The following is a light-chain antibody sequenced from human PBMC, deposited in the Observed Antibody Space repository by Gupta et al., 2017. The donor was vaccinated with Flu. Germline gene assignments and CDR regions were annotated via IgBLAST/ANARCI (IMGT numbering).Light chain of an antibody. Sequence: DIEMTQYESSVSAFVGDRVTISCRASENIDSWLAWYQQKPGKAPQLLIYAASNLQSGVPFRFSGGGSGTDFTLTISILHPEDFATYFCQQAKRFPVTFGRGTKVEI. CDR2: AAS. J-gene: IGKJ4*01. V-gene: IGKV1D-12*01. CDR3: QQAKRFPVT. CDR1: ENIDSW.